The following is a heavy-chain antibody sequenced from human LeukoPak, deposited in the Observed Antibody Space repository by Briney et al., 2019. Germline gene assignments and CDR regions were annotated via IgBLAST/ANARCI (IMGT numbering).Heavy chain of an antibody. CDR2: IRSKAFGGAT. V-gene: IGHV3-49*03. CDR1: GFNFGDYA. D-gene: IGHD3-9*01. J-gene: IGHJ4*02. Sequence: GGSLRLSCTASGFNFGDYAMSCFRQAPGKGREWVGFIRSKAFGGATEYAASVKGRFAISRDDSKSIAYLQMNSLKTEDTAVYYCTRDSPAPSPSLLRNFDWLSYWGQGTLVTVSS. CDR3: TRDSPAPSPSLLRNFDWLSY.